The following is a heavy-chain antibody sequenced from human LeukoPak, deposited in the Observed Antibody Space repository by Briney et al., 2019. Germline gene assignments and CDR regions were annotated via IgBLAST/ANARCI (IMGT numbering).Heavy chain of an antibody. CDR2: MNPNSGNT. CDR3: ATPLGRYCSGGSCYDY. J-gene: IGHJ4*02. Sequence: ASVKVSCKASGYTFTSYNINWVRQATGQGLEWMGWMNPNSGNTGYAQKFQGRVTMTRNTSISAAYMELSSLRSEDTAVYYCATPLGRYCSGGSCYDYWGQGTLVTVPS. V-gene: IGHV1-8*01. D-gene: IGHD2-15*01. CDR1: GYTFTSYN.